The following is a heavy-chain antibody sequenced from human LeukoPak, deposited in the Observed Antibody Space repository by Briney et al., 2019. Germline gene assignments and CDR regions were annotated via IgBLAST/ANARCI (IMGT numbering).Heavy chain of an antibody. CDR2: IKQDGSQK. V-gene: IGHV3-7*01. Sequence: PGGSLRLSCTASGFTFSSSWMSWVRQAPGRGLEWVASIKQDGSQKYYVDSVKGRFTISRDNAKNSLYLQMNSLRAEDTAVYYCARLFRDVTTFDCWGQGTLVTVSS. CDR1: GFTFSSSW. CDR3: ARLFRDVTTFDC. J-gene: IGHJ4*02. D-gene: IGHD1-1*01.